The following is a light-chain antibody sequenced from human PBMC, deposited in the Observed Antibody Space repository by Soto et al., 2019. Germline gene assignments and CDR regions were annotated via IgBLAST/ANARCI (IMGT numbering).Light chain of an antibody. CDR1: QGINNY. CDR3: LQNNRYPWT. CDR2: GAS. Sequence: DLQMTQSPSAMSASVGDRVTITCRASQGINNYLAWFQQRPGKVPQRLIYGASSLQSGVPSRFSGSGSGTEFTLTISSLQPEDSATYYCLQNNRYPWTFGQGTKVEIK. V-gene: IGKV1-17*03. J-gene: IGKJ1*01.